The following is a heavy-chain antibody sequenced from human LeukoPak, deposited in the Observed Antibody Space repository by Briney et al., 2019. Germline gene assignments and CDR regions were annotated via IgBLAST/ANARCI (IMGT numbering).Heavy chain of an antibody. J-gene: IGHJ4*02. CDR3: AKDENIVATTDFDY. CDR2: ISGSGGST. V-gene: IGHV3-23*01. CDR1: GFTVSSNY. Sequence: GGSLRLSCAASGFTVSSNYMSWVRQAPGKGLEWVSAISGSGGSTYYADSVKGRFTISRDNSKNTLYLQMNSLRAEDTAVYYCAKDENIVATTDFDYWGQGTLVTVSS. D-gene: IGHD5-12*01.